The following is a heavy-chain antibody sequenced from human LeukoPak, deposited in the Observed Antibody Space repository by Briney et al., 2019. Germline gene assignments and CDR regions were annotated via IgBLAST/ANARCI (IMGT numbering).Heavy chain of an antibody. Sequence: PSETLSLTCTVSGGSISSYYWSWIRQPPGKGLEWIGYIYYSGSTNYNPSLKSRVTISVDTSKNQFSLKLSSVTAADTAVYYCARDPRGRFVVFDYWGQRTLVTVSS. V-gene: IGHV4-59*12. CDR2: IYYSGST. D-gene: IGHD2-15*01. CDR3: ARDPRGRFVVFDY. J-gene: IGHJ4*02. CDR1: GGSISSYY.